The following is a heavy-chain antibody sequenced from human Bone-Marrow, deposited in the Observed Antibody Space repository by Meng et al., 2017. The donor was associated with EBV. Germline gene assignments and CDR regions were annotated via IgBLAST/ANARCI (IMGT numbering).Heavy chain of an antibody. CDR2: LIPMSGAP. D-gene: IGHD3-10*01. CDR3: ASESGRGFTPDY. J-gene: IGHJ4*02. CDR1: GGTFNSDA. Sequence: VLAVQSGAEVKKPGSSGKVSCWTSGGTFNSDAVSWVRQAPGQGLEWMGGLIPMSGAPHYAQKFQGRVTITADESTSTHYMDLSNLRSDDTAMYYCASESGRGFTPDYWGQGTLVTVSS. V-gene: IGHV1-69*01.